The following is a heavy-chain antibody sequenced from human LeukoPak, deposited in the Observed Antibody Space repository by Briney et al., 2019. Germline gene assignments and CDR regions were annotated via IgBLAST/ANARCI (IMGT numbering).Heavy chain of an antibody. CDR2: IHYTGST. V-gene: IGHV4-59*01. Sequence: SETLSLTCTVSDGSISSYYWSWIRQSPGKGLECIGYIHYTGSTNYNPSLKSRVTISVETSKNQFTLKLKSVTAADTAVYYCARGGYYGSGNDFRFDPWGQGTLVTVSS. CDR1: DGSISSYY. D-gene: IGHD3-10*01. CDR3: ARGGYYGSGNDFRFDP. J-gene: IGHJ5*02.